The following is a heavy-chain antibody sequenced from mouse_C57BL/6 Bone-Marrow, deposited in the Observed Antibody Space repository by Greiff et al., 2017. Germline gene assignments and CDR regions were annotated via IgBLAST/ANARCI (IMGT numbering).Heavy chain of an antibody. V-gene: IGHV1-55*01. Sequence: VQLQQPGAELVKPGASVKMSCKASGYTFTSYWITWVKQRPGQGLEWIGDIFPGSGSTNYNEKFKSKATLTADTSSSTAYMQLSSLTSEDSAVYYCASYYCSSPWLAYWGQGTLVTVSA. D-gene: IGHD1-1*01. CDR1: GYTFTSYW. CDR3: ASYYCSSPWLAY. CDR2: IFPGSGST. J-gene: IGHJ3*01.